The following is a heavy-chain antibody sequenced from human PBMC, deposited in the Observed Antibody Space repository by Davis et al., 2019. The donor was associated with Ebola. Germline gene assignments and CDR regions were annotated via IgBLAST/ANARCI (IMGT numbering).Heavy chain of an antibody. CDR2: INPNSGGT. J-gene: IGHJ4*02. V-gene: IGHV1-2*04. Sequence: ASVKVSCKASGYTFTGYYMHWVRQAPGQGPEWMGWINPNSGGTNYAQKFQGWVTMTRDTSISTAYMELSRLRSDDTAVYYCARMQLRGYYFDYWGQGTLVTVSS. CDR1: GYTFTGYY. CDR3: ARMQLRGYYFDY. D-gene: IGHD6-6*01.